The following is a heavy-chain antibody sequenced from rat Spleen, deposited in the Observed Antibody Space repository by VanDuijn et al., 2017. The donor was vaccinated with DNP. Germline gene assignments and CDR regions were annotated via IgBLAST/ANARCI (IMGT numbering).Heavy chain of an antibody. CDR1: GFTFSDYA. D-gene: IGHD1-11*01. J-gene: IGHJ3*01. CDR2: IIYEGSST. V-gene: IGHV5-7*01. Sequence: EVQLVETGGGLVQPGRSLKLSCAASGFTFSDYAMAWVRQAPKKGLEWVATIIYEGSSTYYRTSVKGRFMISKDDARNTGYLQMNNLRSEETAMYYCSSGGPKMGQGNWFAYWGQGTLVTVSS. CDR3: SSGGPKMGQGNWFAY.